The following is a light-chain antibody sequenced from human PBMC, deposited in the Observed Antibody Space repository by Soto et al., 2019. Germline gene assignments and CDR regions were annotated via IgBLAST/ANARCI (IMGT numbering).Light chain of an antibody. V-gene: IGKV3-15*01. CDR1: QSVSSD. Sequence: VVTQSPATLSVFPGETATLSCRASQSVSSDLAWYQQRPGQAPRLLIYGASTRATGIPARFRGSGSGTEFRLTIRSLQSEDFATYYCQQYNTWHPKMAFGRGTKVEI. CDR3: QQYNTWHPKMA. CDR2: GAS. J-gene: IGKJ1*01.